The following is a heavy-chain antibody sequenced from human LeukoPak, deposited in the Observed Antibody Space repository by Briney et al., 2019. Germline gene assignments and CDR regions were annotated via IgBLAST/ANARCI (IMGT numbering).Heavy chain of an antibody. D-gene: IGHD3-9*01. V-gene: IGHV4-39*01. Sequence: SETLSLTCTVSGGSISSSSYYWGWIRQPPGKGLEWIGSIYYSGSTYYNPSLKSRVTISVDTSKNQFSLKLSSVTAADTAVYYCGRARDTYYDILTGYYRVYYFDYWGQGTLVTVSS. CDR1: GGSISSSSYY. CDR3: GRARDTYYDILTGYYRVYYFDY. J-gene: IGHJ4*02. CDR2: IYYSGST.